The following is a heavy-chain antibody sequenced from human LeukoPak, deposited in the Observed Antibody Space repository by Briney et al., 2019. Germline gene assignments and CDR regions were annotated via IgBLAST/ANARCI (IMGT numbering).Heavy chain of an antibody. J-gene: IGHJ4*02. CDR3: AKDRSGSGGLDFDY. CDR2: ISYDGSNK. CDR1: GFTFSSYG. V-gene: IGHV3-30*18. Sequence: GGSLRLSCAASGFTFSSYGMHWVRQAPGKGLEWVAVISYDGSNKYYADSVKGRFTISRDNSKNTLYLQMNSLRAEDTAVYYCAKDRSGSGGLDFDYWGQRTLVTVSS. D-gene: IGHD3-10*01.